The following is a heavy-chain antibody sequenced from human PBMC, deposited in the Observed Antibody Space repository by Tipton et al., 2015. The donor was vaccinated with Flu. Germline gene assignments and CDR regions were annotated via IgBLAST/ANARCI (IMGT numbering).Heavy chain of an antibody. J-gene: IGHJ6*02. D-gene: IGHD2-15*01. CDR3: ARDCSGGSCYFGDGMDV. Sequence: QLVQSGAEVKKPGASVKVSCKASGYTFTSYGISWVRQAPGQGLEWMGWINAYNGNTNYAQKLQGRVTMTTDTSTSTAYMELRSLRSDDPAVYYGARDCSGGSCYFGDGMDVWGQGTTVTVSS. CDR2: INAYNGNT. CDR1: GYTFTSYG. V-gene: IGHV1-18*01.